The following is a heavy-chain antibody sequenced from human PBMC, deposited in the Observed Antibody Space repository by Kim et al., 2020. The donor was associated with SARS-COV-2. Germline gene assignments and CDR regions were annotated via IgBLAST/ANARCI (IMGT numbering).Heavy chain of an antibody. V-gene: IGHV3-43*01. Sequence: GGSLRLSCAASGFTFDDYTMHWVRQAPGKGLEWVSLISWDGGSTYYADSVKGRFTISRDNSKNSLYLQMNSLRTEDTALYYCAKSSRPSWVRGNNAGTGMDVWGQGTTVTVSS. CDR1: GFTFDDYT. J-gene: IGHJ6*02. D-gene: IGHD3-10*01. CDR3: AKSSRPSWVRGNNAGTGMDV. CDR2: ISWDGGST.